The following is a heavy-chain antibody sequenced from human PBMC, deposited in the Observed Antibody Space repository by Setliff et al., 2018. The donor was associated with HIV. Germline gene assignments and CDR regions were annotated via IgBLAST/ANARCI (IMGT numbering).Heavy chain of an antibody. CDR1: GGSFSNYY. J-gene: IGHJ4*02. Sequence: PSETLSLTCTVYGGSFSNYYTNWIRQPPGKGLEWIGELSPSGTTRSNPSLQSRVTISLDTSNNQFSLKLTSVTAADTAVYFCGRGRSSWYNTEPYYFDLWGQGALVTVS. CDR2: LSPSGTT. D-gene: IGHD1-1*01. V-gene: IGHV4-34*01. CDR3: GRGRSSWYNTEPYYFDL.